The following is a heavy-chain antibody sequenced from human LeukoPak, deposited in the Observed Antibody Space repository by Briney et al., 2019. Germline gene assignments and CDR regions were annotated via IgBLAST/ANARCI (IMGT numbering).Heavy chain of an antibody. Sequence: PSQTLSLTCTVSGGSISSGGYFWTWIRQHPGKALEWIGYIYYSGSTYYNPSLKSRVTISVDTSKNQFSLKLSSVTAAGTAVYYCARFPYGGYDYWYFDLWGRGTLVTVSS. CDR2: IYYSGST. D-gene: IGHD5-12*01. J-gene: IGHJ2*01. CDR3: ARFPYGGYDYWYFDL. V-gene: IGHV4-31*03. CDR1: GGSISSGGYF.